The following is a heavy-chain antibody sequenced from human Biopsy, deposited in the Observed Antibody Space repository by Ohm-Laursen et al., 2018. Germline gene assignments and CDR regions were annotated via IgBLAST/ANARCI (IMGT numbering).Heavy chain of an antibody. CDR3: ARTPIAIFSAGLVYRHRRHLQGMDV. Sequence: TQTLTLTRDFSGFSLTERERGMSVNWIRQAPGKALEWLARVDWADYEDYSASLQTRLSLSKDTSSNQVVLTLTNVGPEDTATYHCARTPIAIFSAGLVYRHRRHLQGMDVWGQGIAVTVS. CDR1: GFSLTERERGMS. D-gene: IGHD3-3*01. V-gene: IGHV2-70*11. CDR2: VDWADYE. J-gene: IGHJ6*02.